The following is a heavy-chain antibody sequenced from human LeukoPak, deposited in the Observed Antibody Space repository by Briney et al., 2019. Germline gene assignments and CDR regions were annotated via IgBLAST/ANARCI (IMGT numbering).Heavy chain of an antibody. CDR1: GFTFSSYA. J-gene: IGHJ4*02. CDR3: ARGRNFLTSYYDY. V-gene: IGHV3-64*01. Sequence: GGSLRLSCAASGFTFSSYAMHWVRQAPGKGLEYVSAISSNGGSTYYANSVKGRFTISRDNSKNTLYLQMGSLGPEDMAVYYCARGRNFLTSYYDYWGQGTLVTVSS. CDR2: ISSNGGST. D-gene: IGHD3/OR15-3a*01.